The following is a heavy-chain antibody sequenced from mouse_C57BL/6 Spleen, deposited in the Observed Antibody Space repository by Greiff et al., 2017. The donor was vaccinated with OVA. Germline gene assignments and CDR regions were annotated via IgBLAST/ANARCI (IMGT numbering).Heavy chain of an antibody. V-gene: IGHV5-4*01. D-gene: IGHD1-3*01. J-gene: IGHJ2*01. CDR1: GFTFSSYA. CDR3: AKERGELDYLDY. CDR2: ISDGGSYT. Sequence: EVMLVESGGGLVKPGGSLKLSCAASGFTFSSYAMSWVRQTPEKRLEWVATISDGGSYTYYPDNVKGRFTISRDNAKNNLYLQMSHLKSEDTAMYYCAKERGELDYLDYWGQGTTLTVSS.